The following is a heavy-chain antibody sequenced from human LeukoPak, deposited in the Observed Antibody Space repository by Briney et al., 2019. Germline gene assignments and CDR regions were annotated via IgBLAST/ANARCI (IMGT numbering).Heavy chain of an antibody. D-gene: IGHD6-13*01. J-gene: IGHJ4*02. CDR2: INSDGSST. CDR1: GFTFSSYW. V-gene: IGHV3-74*01. Sequence: PGGSLRLSCAASGFTFSSYWMHWVRQAPGKGLVWVSRINSDGSSTSYADSVKGRFTISRDNGNNTMYLQMNSLRAEDTAIYYCARAKYSSRWSLDYWGQGALVTVSS. CDR3: ARAKYSSRWSLDY.